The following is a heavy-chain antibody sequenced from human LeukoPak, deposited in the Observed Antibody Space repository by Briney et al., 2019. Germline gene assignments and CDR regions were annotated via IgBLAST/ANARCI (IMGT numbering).Heavy chain of an antibody. CDR2: IDARGNYI. CDR3: ARDKGVTLRAYDI. CDR1: GFNFRTYN. Sequence: PGGSLRLSCVAAGFNFRTYNMRLGRQAPGKGLEWVSVIDARGNYIQYSDSMKGRLTISRDNAQNSLFLQLNTLRVEDTAVYYCARDKGVTLRAYDIWGQGTMVTVSS. J-gene: IGHJ3*02. V-gene: IGHV3-21*06. D-gene: IGHD2-21*02.